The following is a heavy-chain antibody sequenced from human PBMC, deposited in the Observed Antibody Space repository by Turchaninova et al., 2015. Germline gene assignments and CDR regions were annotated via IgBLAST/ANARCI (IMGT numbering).Heavy chain of an antibody. CDR2: SNHRGTS. CDR1: GGSFSDYY. D-gene: IGHD3-16*02. V-gene: IGHV4-34*01. Sequence: QVQLQQWGAGLLKASETLSLTCAVYGGSFSDYYWSWIRQSPGKGLEWIGESNHRGTSNYTPSLKRRVTMSVDTSKNQFSLRLRSVTAADTAVYSCARGKFDDLCGNYRYFDLWGQGTQVTVSS. J-gene: IGHJ4*02. CDR3: ARGKFDDLCGNYRYFDL.